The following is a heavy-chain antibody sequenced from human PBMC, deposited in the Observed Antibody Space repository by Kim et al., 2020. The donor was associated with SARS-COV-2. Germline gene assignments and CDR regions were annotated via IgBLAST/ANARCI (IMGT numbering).Heavy chain of an antibody. Sequence: TYYQPSLKRRVSISVDTSKKQFSLRLTSVTAADTAVYFCARYSSGVRAFDFWGQGTLVTVSS. V-gene: IGHV4-30-2*04. CDR2: T. D-gene: IGHD6-19*01. CDR3: ARYSSGVRAFDF. J-gene: IGHJ4*02.